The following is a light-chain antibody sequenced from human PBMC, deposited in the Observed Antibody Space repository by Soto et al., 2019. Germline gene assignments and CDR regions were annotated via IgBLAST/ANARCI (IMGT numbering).Light chain of an antibody. CDR3: QQYGSSPRT. CDR1: QSVSSNF. Sequence: EIVLTQSPGTLSLSPGEGATLSCRASQSVSSNFLAWYQQKPGQSPRLLIYGASNRATAIPDRFSGSGSGTDFTLTISRLEPEDFAVYYCQQYGSSPRTFGQGTKV. V-gene: IGKV3-20*01. J-gene: IGKJ1*01. CDR2: GAS.